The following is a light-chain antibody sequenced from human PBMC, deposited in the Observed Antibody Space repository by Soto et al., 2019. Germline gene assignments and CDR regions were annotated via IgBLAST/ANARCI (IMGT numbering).Light chain of an antibody. V-gene: IGLV3-21*02. CDR3: QVWDTNSDLYV. Sequence: SYDLTKPPSASVAPGQTARITCGGKNIEGKSVHWDQQKPGQAPVLVVSDNSDRPSGIPVRFAGSNSGNTATLTISSVEAGDEADFYCQVWDTNSDLYVFGPGTKVTVL. CDR2: DNS. J-gene: IGLJ1*01. CDR1: NIEGKS.